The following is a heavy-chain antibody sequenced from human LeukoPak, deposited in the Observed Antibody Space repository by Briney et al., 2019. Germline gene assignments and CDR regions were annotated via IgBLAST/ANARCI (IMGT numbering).Heavy chain of an antibody. CDR3: ARDRLRYFDWLPLCDAFDI. CDR2: IYTSGST. D-gene: IGHD3-9*01. V-gene: IGHV4-61*02. J-gene: IGHJ3*02. Sequence: PSETLSLTCTVSGGSISSGSYYWGWIRQPAGKGLEWIGRIYTSGSTNYNPSLKSRVTISVDTSKNQFSLKLSSVTAADTAVYYCARDRLRYFDWLPLCDAFDIWGQGTMVTVSS. CDR1: GGSISSGSYY.